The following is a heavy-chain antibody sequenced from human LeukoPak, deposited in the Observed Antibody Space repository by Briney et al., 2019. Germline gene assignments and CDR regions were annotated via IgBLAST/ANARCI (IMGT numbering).Heavy chain of an antibody. J-gene: IGHJ5*02. CDR3: TTYITMVRGVIMTGDWFDP. Sequence: GGSLRLSCAASGFTFSNAWMSWVRQAPGKGLEWVGRIKSKTDGGTTEYAAPVKGRFTISRDDSKNTLYLQMNSLKTEDTAVYYCTTYITMVRGVIMTGDWFDPWGQGTLVTVSS. CDR2: IKSKTDGGTT. CDR1: GFTFSNAW. V-gene: IGHV3-15*01. D-gene: IGHD3-10*01.